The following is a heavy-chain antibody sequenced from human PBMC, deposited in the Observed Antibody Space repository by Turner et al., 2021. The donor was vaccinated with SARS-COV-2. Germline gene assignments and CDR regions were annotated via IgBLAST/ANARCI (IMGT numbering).Heavy chain of an antibody. CDR2: TESGGST. Sequence: EVQLVESGGGLIQPGGSLRLSCAASGLTVSSSYMSRCRQAPGKGRGWASVTESGGSTYYADSVKGRFTISRDNSKHRVYVQRNSLRAEDAAVYYCARDTEKWGQGTLVTVSS. V-gene: IGHV3-53*01. D-gene: IGHD2-8*02. CDR1: GLTVSSSY. CDR3: ARDTEK. J-gene: IGHJ4*02.